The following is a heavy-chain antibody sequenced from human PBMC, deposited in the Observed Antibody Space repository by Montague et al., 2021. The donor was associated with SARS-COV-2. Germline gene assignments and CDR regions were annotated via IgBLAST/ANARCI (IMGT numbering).Heavy chain of an antibody. CDR2: IYYSGST. V-gene: IGHV4-31*03. D-gene: IGHD6-25*01. Sequence: TLSLTCTVSGGSISSGGYYWSWIRQHPGKGLEWIGYIYYSGSTYYNPSLKIRVTISVDTYKNQFSLKLSSVTAADTAVYYCVSDVGWYSSGCFDYWGQGTLVTVSS. CDR1: GGSISSGGYY. CDR3: VSDVGWYSSGCFDY. J-gene: IGHJ4*02.